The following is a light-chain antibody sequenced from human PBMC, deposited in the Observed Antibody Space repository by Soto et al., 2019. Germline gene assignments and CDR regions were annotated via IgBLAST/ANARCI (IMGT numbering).Light chain of an antibody. J-gene: IGKJ2*01. CDR3: QQYNLRPPYT. CDR1: QSVSIK. Sequence: EIVLTQSPATLSVSPGERVTLSCRASQSVSIKLAGYQQKPGQAPRLLISDTSTRATGIPARFSGSGFATDFTLTISSLQSEDFSGYYCQQYNLRPPYTFGEGTKLEIK. CDR2: DTS. V-gene: IGKV3-15*01.